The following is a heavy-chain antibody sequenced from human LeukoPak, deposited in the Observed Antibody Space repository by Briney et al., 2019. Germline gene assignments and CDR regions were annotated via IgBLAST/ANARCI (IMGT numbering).Heavy chain of an antibody. V-gene: IGHV4-34*01. CDR2: INHSGST. CDR3: ARGYYYFDY. CDR1: GGSFSGYY. D-gene: IGHD2-15*01. J-gene: IGHJ4*02. Sequence: PSETLSLTCAVYGGSFSGYYWSWIRQPPGKGLEWIGEINHSGSTNYNPSLKSRVIILFDTAKNHFSLNLSSVTAADTAVYYCARGYYYFDYWGQGTLVTVSS.